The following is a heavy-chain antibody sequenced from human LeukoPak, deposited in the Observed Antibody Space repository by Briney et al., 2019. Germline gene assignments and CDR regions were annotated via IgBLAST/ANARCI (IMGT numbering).Heavy chain of an antibody. V-gene: IGHV4-34*01. CDR3: ARDFPGIAAAGSAFDI. CDR2: INHSGST. J-gene: IGHJ3*02. D-gene: IGHD6-13*01. CDR1: GGSFSGYY. Sequence: SETLSLTCAVYGGSFSGYYWSWIRQPPGKGLEWIGEINHSGSTNYNPSLKSRVTISVDTSKNQFSLKLSSVTAADTAVYYCARDFPGIAAAGSAFDIWGQGTMVTVSS.